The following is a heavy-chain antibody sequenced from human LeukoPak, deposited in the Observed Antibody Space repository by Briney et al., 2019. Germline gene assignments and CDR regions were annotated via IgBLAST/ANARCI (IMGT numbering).Heavy chain of an antibody. V-gene: IGHV3-74*01. CDR1: GFTFSSYW. CDR2: VNSDGSST. D-gene: IGHD6-19*01. Sequence: GGSLRLSCAASGFTFSSYWMHWVRQAPGKGLVWVSRVNSDGSSTTYADSVKGRFTISRDNAKNTLYLQMNSLRAEGTAVYYCARGSTQYSSGWYGLDYWGQGTLATVSS. J-gene: IGHJ4*02. CDR3: ARGSTQYSSGWYGLDY.